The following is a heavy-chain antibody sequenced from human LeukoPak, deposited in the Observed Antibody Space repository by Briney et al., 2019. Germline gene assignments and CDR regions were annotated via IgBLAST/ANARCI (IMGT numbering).Heavy chain of an antibody. D-gene: IGHD3-22*01. V-gene: IGHV3-30-3*01. CDR2: ISYDGSNK. J-gene: IGHJ3*02. CDR1: GFTFSSYA. Sequence: PGGSLRLSCAASGFTFSSYAMHWVRQAPGKGLEWVAVISYDGSNKYYADSVKGRFTISRDNSKNTLYLQMNSLRAEDTAVYYCAREGYSSGYPSDDAFDIWGQGTMVTVSS. CDR3: AREGYSSGYPSDDAFDI.